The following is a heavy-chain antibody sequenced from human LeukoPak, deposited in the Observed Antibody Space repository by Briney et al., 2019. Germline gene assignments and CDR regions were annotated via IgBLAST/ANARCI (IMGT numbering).Heavy chain of an antibody. D-gene: IGHD4-23*01. CDR3: ARQTPSDYYYYYGMDV. J-gene: IGHJ6*02. V-gene: IGHV3-74*01. CDR1: GFTFSS. Sequence: GGSLRLSCAASGFTFSSWVRQAPGKGLVWVSRINSDGSSTSYADSVKGRFTISRDNAKNTLYLQMNSLRAEDTAVYYCARQTPSDYYYYYGMDVWGQGTTVTVSS. CDR2: INSDGSST.